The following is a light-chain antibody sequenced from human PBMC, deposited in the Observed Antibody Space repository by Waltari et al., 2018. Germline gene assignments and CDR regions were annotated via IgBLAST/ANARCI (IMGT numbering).Light chain of an antibody. CDR2: DKN. J-gene: IGLJ2*01. V-gene: IGLV3-19*01. Sequence: SSELTQDPAVSVAMGQTVTITCQGNGLRSYSALLYQQRPGQAPILTMYDKNNRPSGVPDRFSGSNSDNTASLTITGAQAEDEASYYCHSRDASGVGGSFGGGTKLTVL. CDR1: GLRSYS. CDR3: HSRDASGVGGS.